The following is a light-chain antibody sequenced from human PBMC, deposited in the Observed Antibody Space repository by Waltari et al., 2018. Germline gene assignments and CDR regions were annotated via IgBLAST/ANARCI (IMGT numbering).Light chain of an antibody. CDR2: DDS. CDR3: QVWDSSSDHPRV. J-gene: IGLJ3*02. Sequence: SYVLNQTPSVSVAPGKTARITCGGNNIGSKSVHWYQQKPGQAPVLVVYDDSDRPSGIPERFSGSNSGNTATLTISRVEAGDEADYYCQVWDSSSDHPRVFGGGTKLTVL. CDR1: NIGSKS. V-gene: IGLV3-21*03.